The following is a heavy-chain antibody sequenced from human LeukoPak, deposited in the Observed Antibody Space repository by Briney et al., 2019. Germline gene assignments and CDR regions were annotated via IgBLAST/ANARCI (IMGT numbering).Heavy chain of an antibody. CDR3: ARGSAAGFDY. J-gene: IGHJ4*02. CDR2: VYDSGST. Sequence: SETLSLTCTVSGGSISSHYWSWIRQPPGKGLEWIGYVYDSGSTNYKPSLKSRVTISLDTYKNQFSLKLSSVTAADTAVYYCARGSAAGFDYWGQGTLVTVSS. V-gene: IGHV4-59*11. CDR1: GGSISSHY. D-gene: IGHD6-13*01.